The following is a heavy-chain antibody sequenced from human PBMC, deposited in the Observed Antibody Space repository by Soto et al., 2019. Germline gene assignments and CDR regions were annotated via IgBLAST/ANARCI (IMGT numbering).Heavy chain of an antibody. CDR2: ISAYNGNT. V-gene: IGHV1-18*01. CDR1: GYTFTSYG. D-gene: IGHD3-10*01. Sequence: ASVKVSCKASGYTFTSYGISWVRQAPGQGLEWMGWISAYNGNTNYAQKLQGRVTMTTDTSTSTAYMELRSLRSDDTAVYYCARDLTWGSGSYYTGSYYFDYWGQGTLVTVSS. J-gene: IGHJ4*02. CDR3: ARDLTWGSGSYYTGSYYFDY.